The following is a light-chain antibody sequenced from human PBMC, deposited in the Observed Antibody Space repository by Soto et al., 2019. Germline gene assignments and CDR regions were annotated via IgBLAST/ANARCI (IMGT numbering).Light chain of an antibody. J-gene: IGLJ1*01. CDR3: SSFTNTITRYA. CDR2: EVS. Sequence: QSVLTQPASVSGSPGQSITISCTGTSXDVGGYNYVSWFQHHPGKAPKLIIYEVSYRPSGVSNRFSGSKSGDTASLTISGLQAEDEADYYCSSFTNTITRYAFGTGTKFTVL. V-gene: IGLV2-14*01. CDR1: SXDVGGYNY.